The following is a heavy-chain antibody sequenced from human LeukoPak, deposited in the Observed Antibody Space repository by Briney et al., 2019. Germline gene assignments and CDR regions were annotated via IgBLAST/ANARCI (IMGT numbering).Heavy chain of an antibody. Sequence: ASVKVSCKASGGTFSSYAISWVRQAPGQGLEWMGGIIPIFGTANYAQKFQGRVTITADESTSTAYMELSSLRSEDTAVYYCAREPPAAARMPGDYYYYYMDVWGKGTTVTVSS. D-gene: IGHD6-13*01. CDR2: IIPIFGTA. CDR3: AREPPAAARMPGDYYYYYMDV. V-gene: IGHV1-69*13. J-gene: IGHJ6*03. CDR1: GGTFSSYA.